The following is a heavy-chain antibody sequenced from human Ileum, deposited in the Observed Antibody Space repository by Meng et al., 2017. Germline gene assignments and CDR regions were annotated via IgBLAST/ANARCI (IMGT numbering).Heavy chain of an antibody. V-gene: IGHV5-51*01. D-gene: IGHD1-26*01. CDR3: ARVGVGATTGFDY. J-gene: IGHJ4*02. CDR1: GYTFTNFW. CDR2: IFPGGSDI. Sequence: GESLKISCKGSGYTFTNFWIGWVRQLPGRGLEWMGIIFPGGSDIRYSPSFQGQVTLSADKSISTAYLQWSGLKASDTAMYYCARVGVGATTGFDYWGQGTLVTVSS.